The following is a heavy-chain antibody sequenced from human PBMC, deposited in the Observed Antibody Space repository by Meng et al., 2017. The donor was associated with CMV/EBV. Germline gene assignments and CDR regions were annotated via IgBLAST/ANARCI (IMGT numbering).Heavy chain of an antibody. D-gene: IGHD2-2*01. CDR3: ARVLGYCSSTSCEHWFDP. CDR2: ISAYNGNT. J-gene: IGHJ5*02. Sequence: ASSLVFCNASAYISISYGIIWVRQAPGQGLEWMGWISAYNGNTNYAQKLQGRVIMTTDTSTSTAYMELRSLRSDDTAVYYCARVLGYCSSTSCEHWFDPWGQGTLVTVSS. CDR1: AYISISYG. V-gene: IGHV1-18*01.